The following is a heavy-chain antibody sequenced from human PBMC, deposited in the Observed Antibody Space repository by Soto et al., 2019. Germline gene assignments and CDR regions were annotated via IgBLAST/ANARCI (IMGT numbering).Heavy chain of an antibody. CDR2: INHSGST. D-gene: IGHD3-10*01. Sequence: ETLSLTCTVSGGSISSGRYDWSWIRQPPWKGLEWIGEINHSGSTNYNPSLKSRVTISVDTSKNQFSLKLSSVTAADTAVYYCARQRGSGSYSKIYWGQGTLVTVSS. J-gene: IGHJ4*02. CDR3: ARQRGSGSYSKIY. V-gene: IGHV4-39*01. CDR1: GGSISSGRYD.